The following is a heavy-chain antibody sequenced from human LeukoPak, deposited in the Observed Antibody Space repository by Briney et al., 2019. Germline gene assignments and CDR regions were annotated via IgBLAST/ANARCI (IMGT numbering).Heavy chain of an antibody. Sequence: GGSLRLSCAASGFTFSSYGMHWVRQAPGKGLEWVAFIRYDGSNKYYADSVKGRFTISRDNPRNTVYLQMNSLRSEDTAVYFCAREGSRLVIHAFDIWGQGTMVTVSS. D-gene: IGHD2-21*01. CDR1: GFTFSSYG. V-gene: IGHV3-30*02. CDR2: IRYDGSNK. CDR3: AREGSRLVIHAFDI. J-gene: IGHJ3*02.